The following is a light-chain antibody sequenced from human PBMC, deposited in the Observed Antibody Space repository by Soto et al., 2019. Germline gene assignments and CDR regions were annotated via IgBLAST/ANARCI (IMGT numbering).Light chain of an antibody. CDR1: SSNIGAGYD. V-gene: IGLV1-40*01. J-gene: IGLJ1*01. Sequence: QAVLTQPPSVSGAPGQRVTISCTGSSSNIGAGYDVHWYQQLPGTAPKLLIYGTSNRPSGVPDRFSGSKSGTSAPLAITGLQAEDEADYYCQSYDSSLSGFYVFGTGTKVTVL. CDR3: QSYDSSLSGFYV. CDR2: GTS.